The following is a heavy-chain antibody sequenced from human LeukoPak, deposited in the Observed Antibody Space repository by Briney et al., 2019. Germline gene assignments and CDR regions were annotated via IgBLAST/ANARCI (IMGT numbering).Heavy chain of an antibody. D-gene: IGHD3-9*01. CDR2: IGTAGDT. CDR3: ARVLPYYDILTGYYEGAFDI. V-gene: IGHV3-13*01. J-gene: IGHJ3*02. CDR1: GFTFSSYD. Sequence: GGSLRLSCAASGFTFSSYDMHWVRQATGKGLEWVSAIGTAGDTYYPGSVKGRFTISRENAKNSLYLQMNSLRAGDTAVYYCARVLPYYDILTGYYEGAFDIWGQGTMVTVSS.